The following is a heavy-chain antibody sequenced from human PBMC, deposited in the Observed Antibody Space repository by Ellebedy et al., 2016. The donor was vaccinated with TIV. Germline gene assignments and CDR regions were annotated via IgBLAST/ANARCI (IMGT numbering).Heavy chain of an antibody. CDR2: IIPIFGTA. J-gene: IGHJ6*02. CDR3: ASGNYSTYYYYGMDV. D-gene: IGHD1-7*01. Sequence: SVKVSCXASGGTFSSYAISWVRQAPGQGLEWMGGIIPIFGTANYAQKFQGRVTITADESTSTAYMELSSLRSEDTAVYYCASGNYSTYYYYGMDVWGQGTTVTVSS. V-gene: IGHV1-69*13. CDR1: GGTFSSYA.